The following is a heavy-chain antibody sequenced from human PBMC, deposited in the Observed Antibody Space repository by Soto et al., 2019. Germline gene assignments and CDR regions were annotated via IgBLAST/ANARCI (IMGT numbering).Heavy chain of an antibody. D-gene: IGHD3-9*01. CDR3: AKGTHYDILTGSPGDPAFDI. CDR1: GFTFSSYA. V-gene: IGHV3-23*01. J-gene: IGHJ3*02. CDR2: ISGSGGST. Sequence: GGSLRLSCAASGFTFSSYAMSWVRQAPGKGLEWVSAISGSGGSTYYADSVKGRFTISRDNSKNTLYLQMNSLRAEDTAVYYCAKGTHYDILTGSPGDPAFDIWGQGTMVTVSS.